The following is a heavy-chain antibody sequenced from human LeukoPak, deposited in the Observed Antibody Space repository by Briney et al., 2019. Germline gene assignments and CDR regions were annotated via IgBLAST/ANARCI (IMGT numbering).Heavy chain of an antibody. CDR2: INNDGSGT. V-gene: IGHV3-74*01. Sequence: GGSLRLSCAASGSTLSGYWTHWVRQAPGKGLEWVSRINNDGSGTKYADSVKGRFTISRDNAKNTLYLQMNSLRADDTAVYYCARDGDTVLVPIDYWGQGTLVTVTS. CDR3: ARDGDTVLVPIDY. J-gene: IGHJ4*02. D-gene: IGHD5-18*01. CDR1: GSTLSGYW.